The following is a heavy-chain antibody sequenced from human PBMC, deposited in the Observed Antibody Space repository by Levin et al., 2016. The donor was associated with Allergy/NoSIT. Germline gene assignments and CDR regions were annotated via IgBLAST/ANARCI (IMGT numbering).Heavy chain of an antibody. Sequence: WVRQAPGQGLEWMGWMNPNSGNTGYAQKFQGRVTMTRNTSISTAYMELSSLRSEDTAVYYCAMRGVVPAAIPGFSDYWGQGTLVTVSS. CDR3: AMRGVVPAAIPGFSDY. V-gene: IGHV1-8*01. J-gene: IGHJ4*02. D-gene: IGHD2-2*02. CDR2: MNPNSGNT.